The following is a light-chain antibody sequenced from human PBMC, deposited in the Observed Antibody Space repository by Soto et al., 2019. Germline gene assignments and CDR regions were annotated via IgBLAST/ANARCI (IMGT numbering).Light chain of an antibody. CDR2: DVS. CDR3: CSYAGSYTWV. V-gene: IGLV2-11*01. Sequence: QSALTQTRSVSGSPGQSVTISCTGTSSDVGGYNYVSWYQQHPGKAPKLMIYDVSKRPSGVPDRFSGSKSGNTACLTISGLQAEDEADYYCCSYAGSYTWVFGGGTKLTVL. CDR1: SSDVGGYNY. J-gene: IGLJ3*02.